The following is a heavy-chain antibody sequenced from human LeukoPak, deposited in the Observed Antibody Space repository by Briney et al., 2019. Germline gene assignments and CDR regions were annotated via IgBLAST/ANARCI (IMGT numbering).Heavy chain of an antibody. D-gene: IGHD5-18*01. CDR2: IKSKTDGETT. J-gene: IGHJ4*02. CDR1: GFTFNYAW. CDR3: TTAPSGYAYMNGWHLDY. Sequence: VGSLRLSCAASGFTFNYAWMSWVRQAPGKGLEWVGRIKSKTDGETTDYAAPVKGRFTISRDDSKNTLYLQMNSLKTEDTALYYCTTAPSGYAYMNGWHLDYWGQGALVTVSS. V-gene: IGHV3-15*01.